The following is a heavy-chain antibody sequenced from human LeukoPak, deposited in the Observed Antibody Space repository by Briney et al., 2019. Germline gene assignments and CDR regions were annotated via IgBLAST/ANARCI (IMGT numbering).Heavy chain of an antibody. J-gene: IGHJ4*02. CDR1: GYTFTNYG. D-gene: IGHD5-18*01. V-gene: IGHV1-18*01. Sequence: ASVKVSCKASGYTFTNYGISWVRQAPGQGLEWMGWISAYNGNTNYAHQLQGRVTMTRNTSISTAYMELSSLRSEDTAVYYCARGDNTAMFDYWGQGTLVTVSS. CDR3: ARGDNTAMFDY. CDR2: ISAYNGNT.